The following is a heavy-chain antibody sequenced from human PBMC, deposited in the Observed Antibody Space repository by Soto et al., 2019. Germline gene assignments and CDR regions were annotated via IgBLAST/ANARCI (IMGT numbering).Heavy chain of an antibody. CDR2: IYYSGST. CDR1: GGSISSSSYY. CDR3: ATFELGYCSSTSCDGRDWFDP. D-gene: IGHD2-2*01. V-gene: IGHV4-39*01. Sequence: SATLSLTCTVSGGSISSSSYYWGWIRQPPGKGLEWIGSIYYSGSTYYNPSLKSRVTISVDTSKNQFSLKLSSVTAADTAVYYCATFELGYCSSTSCDGRDWFDPWGQGTLVTVS. J-gene: IGHJ5*02.